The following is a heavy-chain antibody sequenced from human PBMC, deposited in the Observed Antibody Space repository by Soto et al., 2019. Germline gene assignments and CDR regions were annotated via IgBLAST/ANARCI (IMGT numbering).Heavy chain of an antibody. CDR1: GFTFSSYA. D-gene: IGHD3-10*01. J-gene: IGHJ3*02. CDR3: AKSLGMVRGVITDAFDI. CDR2: ISGSGGST. V-gene: IGHV3-23*01. Sequence: GGSLRLSCAASGFTFSSYAMSWVRQAPWKGLEWVSAISGSGGSTYYADSVKGRFTISRDNSKNTLYLQMNGLRAEDTAVYYCAKSLGMVRGVITDAFDIWGQGTMVTVSS.